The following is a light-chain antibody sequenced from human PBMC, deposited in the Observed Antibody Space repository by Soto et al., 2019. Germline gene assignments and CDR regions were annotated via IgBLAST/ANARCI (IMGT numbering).Light chain of an antibody. CDR2: GSS. CDR3: QQYGHSPLLYT. Sequence: EIVLTQSPGTLSLSPGERATLSCRTSQSVNSNFLAWYQQKPGQAPRLLVDGSSTRAAGVPDRFSGSGSGTDFTLTISRLEPEDFAVYYCQQYGHSPLLYTFGQGTKLGVK. J-gene: IGKJ2*01. CDR1: QSVNSNF. V-gene: IGKV3-20*01.